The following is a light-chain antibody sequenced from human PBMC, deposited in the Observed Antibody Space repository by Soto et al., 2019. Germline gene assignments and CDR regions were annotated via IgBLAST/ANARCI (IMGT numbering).Light chain of an antibody. CDR2: AAS. J-gene: IGKJ2*01. V-gene: IGKV3-15*01. CDR3: QQRGNWPLYT. Sequence: EIVMTQSPATLSVSPGERATLSCRASQSIGSNLAWYQQKPGQAPRLLIYAASIRATDLPARFSGSGSGTEFTLTISGLQSDDFAVYYCQQRGNWPLYTFGQGTKLEIK. CDR1: QSIGSN.